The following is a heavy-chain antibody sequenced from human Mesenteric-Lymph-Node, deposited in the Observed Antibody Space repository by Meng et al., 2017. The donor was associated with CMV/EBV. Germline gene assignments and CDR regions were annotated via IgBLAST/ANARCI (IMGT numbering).Heavy chain of an antibody. CDR2: IYYSGGT. V-gene: IGHV4-61*01. D-gene: IGHD3-22*01. J-gene: IGHJ5*02. CDR1: GGSVSSGSYY. CDR3: AKYGSPYSFDP. Sequence: SETLSLTCTVSGGSVSSGSYYWSWIRQPPEKGLEWIGYIYYSGGTNYNPSLKSRVTISVDTSRNQFSLRLNSVTAADTAVYYCAKYGSPYSFDPWGQGALVTVSS.